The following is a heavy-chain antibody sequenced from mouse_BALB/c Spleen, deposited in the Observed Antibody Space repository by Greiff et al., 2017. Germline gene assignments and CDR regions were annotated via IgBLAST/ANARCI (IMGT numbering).Heavy chain of an antibody. V-gene: IGHV1S132*01. J-gene: IGHJ2*01. CDR3: ASGYGSSWYYFDY. D-gene: IGHD1-1*01. Sequence: VQLQESGAELVKPGASVKLSCKTSGYTFTSYWIQWVKQRPGQGLGWIGEIFPGTGTTYYNEKFKGKATLTIDTSSSTAYMQLSSLTSEDSAVYYCASGYGSSWYYFDYWGQGTTLTVSS. CDR2: IFPGTGTT. CDR1: GYTFTSYW.